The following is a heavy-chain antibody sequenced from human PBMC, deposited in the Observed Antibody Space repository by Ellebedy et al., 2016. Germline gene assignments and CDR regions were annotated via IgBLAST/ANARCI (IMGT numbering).Heavy chain of an antibody. V-gene: IGHV4-34*01. Sequence: SETLSLTXAVYGGSFSGYYWSWIRQPPGKGLEWIGEINHSGSTNYNPSLKSRVTISVDTSKNQFSLKLSSVTAADTAVYYCARCYYYYYMDVWGKGTTVTVSS. CDR3: ARCYYYYYMDV. CDR1: GGSFSGYY. CDR2: INHSGST. J-gene: IGHJ6*03.